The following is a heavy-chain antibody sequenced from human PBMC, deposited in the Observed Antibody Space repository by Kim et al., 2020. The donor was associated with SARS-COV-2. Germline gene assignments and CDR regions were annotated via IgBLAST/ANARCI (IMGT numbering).Heavy chain of an antibody. CDR2: IRKDGVEK. Sequence: GGSLRLSCAASGFAFSTYWMSWVRQAPGKGLEWVANIRKDGVEKYYVDSVKGRFTISRDNDKNSLFLQLNSLRVEDTAVYFCARGTYYYDGSGFYHFDYWGQGALVTVSS. D-gene: IGHD3-22*01. V-gene: IGHV3-7*03. CDR1: GFAFSTYW. J-gene: IGHJ4*02. CDR3: ARGTYYYDGSGFYHFDY.